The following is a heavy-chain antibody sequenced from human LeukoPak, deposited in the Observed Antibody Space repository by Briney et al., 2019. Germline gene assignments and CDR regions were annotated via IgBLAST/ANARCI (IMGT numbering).Heavy chain of an antibody. D-gene: IGHD3-3*01. V-gene: IGHV4-61*01. J-gene: IGHJ4*02. CDR3: ASSTRFGVVDY. CDR2: IYYSGST. CDR1: GGSISSSSYY. Sequence: SETLSLTCTVSGGSISSSSYYWSWIRQPPGKGLELIGYIYYSGSTNYNPSLKSRVTISVDTSRTQFSLKLSSVTAADTAVYYCASSTRFGVVDYWGQGILVTVSS.